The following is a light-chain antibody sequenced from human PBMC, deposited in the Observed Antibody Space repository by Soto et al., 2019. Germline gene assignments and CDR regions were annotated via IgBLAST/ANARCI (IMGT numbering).Light chain of an antibody. CDR2: GAS. CDR1: QSVSTY. J-gene: IGKJ3*01. Sequence: EIVMTQSPATLSVSPGERATLSCRASQSVSTYLAWYQQRPGQPPRLHIYGASTRATGIPARFSGSGSGTDFTLTISSLQSEDLAVYYCQQYNDWPPLFTFGPGTKVDIK. V-gene: IGKV3-15*01. CDR3: QQYNDWPPLFT.